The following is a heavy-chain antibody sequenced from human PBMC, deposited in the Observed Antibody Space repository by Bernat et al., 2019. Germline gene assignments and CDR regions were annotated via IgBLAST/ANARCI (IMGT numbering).Heavy chain of an antibody. J-gene: IGHJ4*02. D-gene: IGHD6-13*01. CDR3: AKDHYSSSWHYYFDY. CDR2: ISGSGGST. CDR1: GFTFSSYA. Sequence: EVQLLESGGGLVQPGGSLRLSCAASGFTFSSYAMSWVRQAPGKGLEWVAAISGSGGSTYYADSVKGRFTISRDNSKNTLYLQMNSVRAEDTAVYYCAKDHYSSSWHYYFDYWGQGTLVTVSS. V-gene: IGHV3-23*01.